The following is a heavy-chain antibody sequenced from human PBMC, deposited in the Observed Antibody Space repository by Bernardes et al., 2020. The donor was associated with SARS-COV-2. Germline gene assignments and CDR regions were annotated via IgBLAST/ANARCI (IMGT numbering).Heavy chain of an antibody. D-gene: IGHD3-9*01. Sequence: GSSLQLSFSSSGFTFSSYCMHWVQTAPGKVLEWVSVISFVVSNNYFADSVKGLFTISRDNSKNTLYLQMNSLRAEDTAMYYCAKDRALRRREDYYYYYGMEVWGKGTTVNVSS. J-gene: IGHJ6*04. CDR3: AKDRALRRREDYYYYYGMEV. V-gene: IGHV3-30*18. CDR1: GFTFSSYC. CDR2: ISFVVSNN.